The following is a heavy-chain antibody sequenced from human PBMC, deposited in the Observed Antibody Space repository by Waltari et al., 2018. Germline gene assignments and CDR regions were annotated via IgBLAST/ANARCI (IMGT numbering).Heavy chain of an antibody. Sequence: EVQLVESGGGLVQPGGSLRLSCAASGFTFSSYYMNWVRQAPGKGLEWVSYISSSRSTIYYADSVKGRFTISRDNAKNSLYLQMNSLRAEDTAVYYCARDCGPGGWNQGRSFSYWGQGTLVTVSS. D-gene: IGHD1-1*01. CDR1: GFTFSSYY. CDR3: ARDCGPGGWNQGRSFSY. J-gene: IGHJ4*02. CDR2: ISSSRSTI. V-gene: IGHV3-48*04.